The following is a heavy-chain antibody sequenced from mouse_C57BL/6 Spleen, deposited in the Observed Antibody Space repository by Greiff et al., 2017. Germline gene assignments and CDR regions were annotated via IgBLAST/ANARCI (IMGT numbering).Heavy chain of an antibody. Sequence: QVQLQQSGAELVRPGASVTLSCKASGYTFTDYEMHWVKQTPVHGLEWIGAIAPETGGTAYNQKFQGKAILTADKSSSTAYMELRSLPSEDSAVYYCTRGGTMVTTGFAYWGQGTLVTVSA. CDR1: GYTFTDYE. CDR2: IAPETGGT. CDR3: TRGGTMVTTGFAY. D-gene: IGHD2-2*01. V-gene: IGHV1-15*01. J-gene: IGHJ3*01.